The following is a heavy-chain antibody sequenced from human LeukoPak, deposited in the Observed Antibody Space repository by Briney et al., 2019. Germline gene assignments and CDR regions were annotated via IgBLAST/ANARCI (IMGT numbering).Heavy chain of an antibody. CDR2: INPSGGST. CDR1: GYTFTSYY. Sequence: ASVKVSCKASGYTFTSYYMHWVRQAPGQGLEWMGIINPSGGSTSYAQKFQGRVTMTRDTSTSTVYMELSSLRSEDTAVYYCARDRVYAGCHGLSCDDAFDIWGQGTMVTVSS. J-gene: IGHJ3*02. V-gene: IGHV1-46*01. CDR3: ARDRVYAGCHGLSCDDAFDI. D-gene: IGHD2-8*01.